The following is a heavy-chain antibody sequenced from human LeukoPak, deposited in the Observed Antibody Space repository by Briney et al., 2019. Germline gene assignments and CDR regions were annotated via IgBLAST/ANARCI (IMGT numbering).Heavy chain of an antibody. CDR2: IFHTGST. J-gene: IGHJ5*02. Sequence: SETLSLTCTVSGYSISSGYYWAWIRQPPGKGLEWIGSIFHTGSTYHNPSLRSRVTISVDASKNQFSLKLSSVTAADTAVYYCARAPWDYYGSGSYYSAPPPWGQGTLVTVSS. V-gene: IGHV4-38-2*02. D-gene: IGHD3-10*01. CDR3: ARAPWDYYGSGSYYSAPPP. CDR1: GYSISSGYY.